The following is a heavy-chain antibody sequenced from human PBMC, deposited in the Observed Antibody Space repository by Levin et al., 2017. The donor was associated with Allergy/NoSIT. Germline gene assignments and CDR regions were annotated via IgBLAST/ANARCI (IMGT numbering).Heavy chain of an antibody. CDR1: GFTFSSYA. J-gene: IGHJ6*02. D-gene: IGHD3-10*01. CDR3: AKDGSKMVRGVKYYYYYGMDV. V-gene: IGHV3-23*01. Sequence: GGSLRLSCAASGFTFSSYAMSWVRQAPGKGLEWVSAISGSGGSTYYADSVKGRFTISRDNSKNTLYLQMNSLRAEDTAVYYCAKDGSKMVRGVKYYYYYGMDVWGQGTTVTVSS. CDR2: ISGSGGST.